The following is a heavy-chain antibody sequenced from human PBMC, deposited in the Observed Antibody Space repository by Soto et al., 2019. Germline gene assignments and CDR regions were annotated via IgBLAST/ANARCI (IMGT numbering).Heavy chain of an antibody. CDR3: ARESEGGTVVTGGYYGMDV. V-gene: IGHV6-1*01. D-gene: IGHD2-15*01. J-gene: IGHJ6*02. CDR1: GDSVSSNSAA. CDR2: TYYRSKWYN. Sequence: SETLSLTCAISGDSVSSNSAAWNWVRQSPSRGLEWLGRTYYRSKWYNDYAVSVKSRITINPDTSKNQFSLQLNSVTPEDTAVYYCARESEGGTVVTGGYYGMDVWGQGTTVTVSS.